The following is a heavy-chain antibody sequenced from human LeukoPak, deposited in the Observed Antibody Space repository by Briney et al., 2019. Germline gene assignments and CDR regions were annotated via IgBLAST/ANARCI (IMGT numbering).Heavy chain of an antibody. Sequence: GGSLRLSCAASGFTFSSYEMNWVRQAPGKGLEWVSYISGSGNTIHYADSVKGRFTISRDNAKNSLYLQMNSLRAEDTAVYYCARGAEGGDYGNDAFDIWGQGTMVTVSS. CDR1: GFTFSSYE. J-gene: IGHJ3*02. V-gene: IGHV3-48*03. D-gene: IGHD4-17*01. CDR3: ARGAEGGDYGNDAFDI. CDR2: ISGSGNTI.